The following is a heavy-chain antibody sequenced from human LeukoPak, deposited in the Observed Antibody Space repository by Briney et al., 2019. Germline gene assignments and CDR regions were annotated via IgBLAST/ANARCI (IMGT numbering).Heavy chain of an antibody. V-gene: IGHV1-46*01. CDR3: ARGRDMVRGVKRQNHDAFDI. CDR2: INPSGGST. CDR1: GYTFTSYY. Sequence: GASVKVSCKASGYTFTSYYMHWVRQAPGQGLEWMGIINPSGGSTSYAQKFQGRVTMTRDTSTSTVYMELSSLRSEDTAVYYCARGRDMVRGVKRQNHDAFDIWGRGTMVTVSS. D-gene: IGHD3-10*01. J-gene: IGHJ3*02.